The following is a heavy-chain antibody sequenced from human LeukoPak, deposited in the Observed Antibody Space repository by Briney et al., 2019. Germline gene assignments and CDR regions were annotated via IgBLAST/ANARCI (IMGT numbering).Heavy chain of an antibody. CDR1: GFTFSSYS. CDR3: AKTNLWDGDLYDAYDV. J-gene: IGHJ3*01. CDR2: ISSSSSYI. D-gene: IGHD3-10*01. V-gene: IGHV3-21*04. Sequence: PGGSLGLSCAASGFTFSSYSMNWVRQAPGKGLEWVSSISSSSSYIYYADSVKGRFTISRDNSRNTLYLQMNSLRAEDTAVYYCAKTNLWDGDLYDAYDVWGQGAMVTVSS.